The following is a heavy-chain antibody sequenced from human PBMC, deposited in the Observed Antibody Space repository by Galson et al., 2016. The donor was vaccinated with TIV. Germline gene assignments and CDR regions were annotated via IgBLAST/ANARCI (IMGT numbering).Heavy chain of an antibody. D-gene: IGHD2-21*01. CDR1: GFHFSTYW. V-gene: IGHV3-74*01. CDR3: ARHATLGGGSWWLPRDPHSFDV. Sequence: SLRLSCAAPGFHFSTYWMHWVRQVPGKGLVWVARINGDGSNTDYAESVEGRVTISRDNAKGTLYLQLSSLRAEDTALYFCARHATLGGGSWWLPRDPHSFDVWSQGTMVTVSS. CDR2: INGDGSNT. J-gene: IGHJ3*01.